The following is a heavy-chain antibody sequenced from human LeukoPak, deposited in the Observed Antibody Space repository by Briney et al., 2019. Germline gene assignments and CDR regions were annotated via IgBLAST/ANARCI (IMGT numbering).Heavy chain of an antibody. Sequence: GGSLRLSCAASGFTFSSYGMHWVRQAPGKGLEWVAVISNEGSTKYYVDSVKGRFTISRDNSKNTLYLQMISLRAEDRAVYYCAKYLDGSGFVDYWLQGSLVSVCS. J-gene: IGHJ4*02. CDR2: ISNEGSTK. CDR3: AKYLDGSGFVDY. CDR1: GFTFSSYG. D-gene: IGHD6-19*01. V-gene: IGHV3-30*18.